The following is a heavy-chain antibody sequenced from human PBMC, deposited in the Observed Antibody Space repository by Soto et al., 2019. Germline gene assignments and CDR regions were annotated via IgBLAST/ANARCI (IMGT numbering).Heavy chain of an antibody. V-gene: IGHV2-5*02. CDR1: GFSLSTSGVG. D-gene: IGHD1-26*01. Sequence: QITLKESGPTLVKPTQTPTLTCTFSGFSLSTSGVGVGWIRQPPGKALEWLALIYWDDDKRYSPSLKSRLTITKDISENQVVLTMTNMDPVDTATYYCAHTHIVGATRYWYFDLWGRGTLVIVSS. J-gene: IGHJ2*01. CDR2: IYWDDDK. CDR3: AHTHIVGATRYWYFDL.